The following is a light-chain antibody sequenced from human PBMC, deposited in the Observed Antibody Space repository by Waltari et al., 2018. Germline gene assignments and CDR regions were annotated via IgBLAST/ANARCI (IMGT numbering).Light chain of an antibody. CDR3: VQAVELFT. J-gene: IGKJ3*01. CDR2: GGS. V-gene: IGKV2-40*01. Sequence: EIVMTQTPLSLANTPGEPASISCRSSQSLLHSNGHTYLHWYLQKPGQSPQLLIYGGSNRASGVPDRFSGSGSGTDFTLKISKVEAEDVGVYYCVQAVELFTFGPGTKLDIK. CDR1: QSLLHSNGHTY.